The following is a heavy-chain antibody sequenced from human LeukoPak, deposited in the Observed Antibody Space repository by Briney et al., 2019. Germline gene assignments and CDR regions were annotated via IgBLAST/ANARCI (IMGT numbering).Heavy chain of an antibody. CDR3: ARVPNSGYDSDDAFDI. CDR1: GGTFSSYA. D-gene: IGHD5-12*01. V-gene: IGHV1-69*13. CDR2: IIPIFGTA. Sequence: ASVKVSCKASGGTFSSYAISWVRQAPGQGLEWMGGIIPIFGTANYAQKFQGRVAITADESTSTAYMELGSLRSEDTAVYYCARVPNSGYDSDDAFDIWGQGTMVTVSS. J-gene: IGHJ3*02.